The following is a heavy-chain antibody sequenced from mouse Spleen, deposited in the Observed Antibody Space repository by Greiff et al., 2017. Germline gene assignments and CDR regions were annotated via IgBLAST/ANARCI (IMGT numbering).Heavy chain of an antibody. CDR2: IYPGDGDT. CDR3: AIITTVVALDY. Sequence: QVQLKESGPELVKPGASVKISCKASGYAFSSSWMNWVKQRPGKGLEWIGRIYPGDGDTNYNGKFKGKATLTADKSSSTAYMQLSSLTSEDSAVYFCAIITTVVALDYWGQGTTLTVSS. D-gene: IGHD1-1*01. J-gene: IGHJ2*01. CDR1: GYAFSSSW. V-gene: IGHV1-82*01.